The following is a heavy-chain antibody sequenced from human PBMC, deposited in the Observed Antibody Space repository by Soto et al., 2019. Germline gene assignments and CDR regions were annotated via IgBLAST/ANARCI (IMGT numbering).Heavy chain of an antibody. V-gene: IGHV4-59*08. CDR3: AKKDVAARPPLD. J-gene: IGHJ4*01. CDR2: IYYTGTT. Sequence: PSETLSLTCTVSGGSIRDYYWGWIRQSPGKGLEWIGYIYYTGTTKYSPSLKSRVTISVDSSKNQFSLKLDSVTAADTAVYYCAKKDVAARPPLDWGHGILVTLSS. CDR1: GGSIRDYY. D-gene: IGHD6-6*01.